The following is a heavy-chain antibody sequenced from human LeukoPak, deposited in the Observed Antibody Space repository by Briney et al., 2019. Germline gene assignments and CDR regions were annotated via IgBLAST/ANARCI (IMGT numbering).Heavy chain of an antibody. J-gene: IGHJ5*02. CDR3: ARTRAMVRGVIISGWFDP. CDR2: ISAYNGNT. Sequence: ASVKVSCKASGYTFTSYGISWVRQAPGQGLEWMGWISAYNGNTNYAQKLQGRVTMTTDTSTSTAYMELSSLRSEDTAVYYCARTRAMVRGVIISGWFDPWGQGTLVTVSS. CDR1: GYTFTSYG. D-gene: IGHD3-10*01. V-gene: IGHV1-18*01.